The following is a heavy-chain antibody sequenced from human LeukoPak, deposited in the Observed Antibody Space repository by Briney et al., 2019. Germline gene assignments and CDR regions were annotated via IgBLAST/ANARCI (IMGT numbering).Heavy chain of an antibody. V-gene: IGHV4-39*01. CDR1: SFSDFF. CDR2: IYYSGST. CDR3: ARLSGNSGVSDY. Sequence: SFSDFFMSWIRQPPGKGLEWIGSIYYSGSTYYDPSLKSRLTISVDTSTNQFSLRLSSVTAADTAVYYCARLSGNSGVSDYWGQGTLVTVSS. J-gene: IGHJ4*02. D-gene: IGHD4-23*01.